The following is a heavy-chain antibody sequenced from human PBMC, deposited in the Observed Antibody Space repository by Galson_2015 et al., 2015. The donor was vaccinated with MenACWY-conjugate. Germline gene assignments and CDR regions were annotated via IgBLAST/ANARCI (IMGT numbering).Heavy chain of an antibody. Sequence: QSGAEVKKPGESLTISCPGSGYIFSTYWIAWVRQMPGKGLEWMGMIYPGDTYIRNNPSFEGQVTMSVDKSISTAYLRWSSLKASDTAMYYCTGRLIANFRDAFDFWGQGTMVTVSS. CDR3: TGRLIANFRDAFDF. V-gene: IGHV5-51*01. J-gene: IGHJ3*01. CDR1: GYIFSTYW. D-gene: IGHD2-21*01. CDR2: IYPGDTYI.